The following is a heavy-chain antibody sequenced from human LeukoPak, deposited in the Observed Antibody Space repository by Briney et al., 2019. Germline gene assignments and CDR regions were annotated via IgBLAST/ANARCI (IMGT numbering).Heavy chain of an antibody. Sequence: PGGSLRLSCAASGFTFSTYAMTWVRQTPGKGLEWVSTISASRDYTYYADSVKGRFTISRDNSKNTLYLQMNSLRAEDTAVYYCAKFPIPWGPYYFDYWGQGTLVTVSS. J-gene: IGHJ4*02. CDR3: AKFPIPWGPYYFDY. V-gene: IGHV3-23*01. CDR2: ISASRDYT. D-gene: IGHD7-27*01. CDR1: GFTFSTYA.